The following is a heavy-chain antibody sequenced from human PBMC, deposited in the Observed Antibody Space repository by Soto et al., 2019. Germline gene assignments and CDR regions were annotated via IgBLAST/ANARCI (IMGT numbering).Heavy chain of an antibody. CDR1: GGSISSGDYY. J-gene: IGHJ6*02. Sequence: PSETLSLTCTVSGGSISSGDYYWSWIRQPPGKGLEWIGYIYYSGSTYYNPSLKSRVTISVDTSKNQFSLKLSSVTAADTAVYYCARATCSSTSCYLYYYGMDVWGQGTTVTV. V-gene: IGHV4-30-4*01. CDR2: IYYSGST. CDR3: ARATCSSTSCYLYYYGMDV. D-gene: IGHD2-2*01.